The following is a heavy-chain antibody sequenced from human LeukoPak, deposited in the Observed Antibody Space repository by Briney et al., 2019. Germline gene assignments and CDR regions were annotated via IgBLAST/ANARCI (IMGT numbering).Heavy chain of an antibody. CDR1: GFTFSSYS. J-gene: IGHJ3*02. Sequence: GGSLRLSCAASGFTFSSYSMNWVRQAPGKGLEWVSSISSSSSYIYYADSVKGRFTISRDNAKNSLYLQMNSLRAEDTAVYYRARAPYYYDSSGYYWFAFDIWGQGTMVTVSS. CDR3: ARAPYYYDSSGYYWFAFDI. CDR2: ISSSSSYI. D-gene: IGHD3-22*01. V-gene: IGHV3-21*01.